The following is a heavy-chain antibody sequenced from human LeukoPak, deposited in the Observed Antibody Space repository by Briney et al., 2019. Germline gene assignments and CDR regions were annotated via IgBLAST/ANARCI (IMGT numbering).Heavy chain of an antibody. J-gene: IGHJ5*02. CDR1: GGSFSGYY. V-gene: IGHV4-34*01. Sequence: SETLSLTCAVYGGSFSGYYWSWIRQPPGKGLEWIGEINHSGSTNYNPSLKSRVTISVDTSKNQFPLKLSSVTAADTAVYYCAREIGGAADTWGQGTLVTVSS. D-gene: IGHD6-13*01. CDR2: INHSGST. CDR3: AREIGGAADT.